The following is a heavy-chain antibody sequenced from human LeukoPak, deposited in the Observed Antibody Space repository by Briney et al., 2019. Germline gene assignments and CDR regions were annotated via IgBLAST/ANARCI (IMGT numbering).Heavy chain of an antibody. CDR2: MNLKSGYT. D-gene: IGHD1-26*01. V-gene: IGHV1-8*01. CDR3: ARVNGAVDY. J-gene: IGHJ4*02. Sequence: ASVKVSCKTSGYTFISYDIHWVRQATGQGLEWMGWMNLKSGYTGYAQKFQGRVTMTRNTYISTAYMELSSLTFEDTAVYYCARVNGAVDYWGQGTLVTVSS. CDR1: GYTFISYD.